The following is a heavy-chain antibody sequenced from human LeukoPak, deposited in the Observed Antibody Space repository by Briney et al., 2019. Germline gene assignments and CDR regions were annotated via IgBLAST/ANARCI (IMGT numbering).Heavy chain of an antibody. Sequence: PSETPSLTCTVPGGSISSGDYYWSWIRQPPGKGLEWIGYIYYSGSTYYNSSLKSRVTISVDTSKNQFSLKLSSVTAADTAVYYCARDLGLGGYYYGSGSWFDYWGQGTLVTVSS. J-gene: IGHJ4*02. CDR1: GGSISSGDYY. CDR3: ARDLGLGGYYYGSGSWFDY. V-gene: IGHV4-30-4*01. CDR2: IYYSGST. D-gene: IGHD3-10*01.